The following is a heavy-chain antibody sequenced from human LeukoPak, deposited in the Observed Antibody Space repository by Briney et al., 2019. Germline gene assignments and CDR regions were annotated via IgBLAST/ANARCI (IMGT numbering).Heavy chain of an antibody. V-gene: IGHV3-53*05. J-gene: IGHJ4*02. Sequence: GGSQRLSCAASGFTVTSNYMSWVRQAPGKGLEWVSVIYSGGSTKYADSVKGRFTISRDNAKNSLYLQMNSLRDEDTALYYCAKDRSGSINTGDYWGQGTLVTVSS. CDR2: IYSGGST. CDR3: AKDRSGSINTGDY. CDR1: GFTVTSNY. D-gene: IGHD6-19*01.